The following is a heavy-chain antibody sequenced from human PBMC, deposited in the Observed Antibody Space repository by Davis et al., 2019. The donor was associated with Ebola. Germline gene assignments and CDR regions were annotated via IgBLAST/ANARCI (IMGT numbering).Heavy chain of an antibody. CDR2: INSDGSST. CDR3: AKSSGWWDYFDY. CDR1: GFTFSSYA. J-gene: IGHJ4*02. Sequence: GESLKISCAASGFTFSSYAMSWVRQAPGKGLVWVSRINSDGSSTSYADSVKGRFTISRDNSKNTLYLQMNSLRAEDTAVYYCAKSSGWWDYFDYWGQGTLVTVSS. V-gene: IGHV3-23*01. D-gene: IGHD6-19*01.